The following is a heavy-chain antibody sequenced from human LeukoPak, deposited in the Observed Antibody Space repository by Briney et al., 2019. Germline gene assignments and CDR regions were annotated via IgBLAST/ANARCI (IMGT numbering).Heavy chain of an antibody. CDR3: ARSWVYGSGSVWFDP. V-gene: IGHV4-34*01. CDR1: GGSFSGYY. J-gene: IGHJ5*02. D-gene: IGHD3-10*01. CDR2: INHSGST. Sequence: PSETLSLTCAVYGGSFSGYYWSWIRQPPRKRLEWVGDINHSGSTNYNPSLKSRVTISVDTSKNQFSLKLSSVTAADTAVYYCARSWVYGSGSVWFDPWGQGTVVTVSS.